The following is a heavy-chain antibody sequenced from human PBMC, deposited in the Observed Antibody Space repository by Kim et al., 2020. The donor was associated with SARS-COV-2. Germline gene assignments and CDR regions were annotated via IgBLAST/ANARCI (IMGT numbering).Heavy chain of an antibody. CDR2: IFYSGST. D-gene: IGHD3-22*01. CDR3: ARTQDYYDSGAYMYYFDY. J-gene: IGHJ4*01. CDR1: SGAFSSYY. Sequence: SETLSLTCSVSSGAFSSYYWTWIRQPPGKGLEWIGYIFYSGSTNYNPSLKSRVTISVETSKNQFSLRLSSVTAADTAVYYCARTQDYYDSGAYMYYFDY. V-gene: IGHV4-59*08.